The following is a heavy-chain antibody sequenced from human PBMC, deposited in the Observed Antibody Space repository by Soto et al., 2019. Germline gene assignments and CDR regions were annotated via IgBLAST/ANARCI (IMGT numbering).Heavy chain of an antibody. J-gene: IGHJ5*01. CDR3: AREGLRRRGNWFDP. Sequence: SETLSLTCTVSGGSINNYYWSWIRQTPGKGLEWIANIFHSGRSNYNPSLKSRVTISVDTPNNQFSLTLTSVTAADTAVYYCAREGLRRRGNWFDPWGQGTPVTVSS. CDR2: IFHSGRS. V-gene: IGHV4-59*01. D-gene: IGHD3-16*01. CDR1: GGSINNYY.